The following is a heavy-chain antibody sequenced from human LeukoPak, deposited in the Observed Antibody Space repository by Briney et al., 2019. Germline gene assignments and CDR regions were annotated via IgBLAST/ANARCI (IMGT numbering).Heavy chain of an antibody. D-gene: IGHD3-22*01. CDR2: ISGSGGST. Sequence: PGGSLRLSCAASGFTFSSYAMSWVRQAPGKGLEWVSDISGSGGSTYYADSVKGRFTISRDNSKNTLYLQMNSLRAEDTAVYYCAKDLFGRYDSSGYPIRRIDHWGQGTLVTVSS. CDR3: AKDLFGRYDSSGYPIRRIDH. J-gene: IGHJ4*02. CDR1: GFTFSSYA. V-gene: IGHV3-23*01.